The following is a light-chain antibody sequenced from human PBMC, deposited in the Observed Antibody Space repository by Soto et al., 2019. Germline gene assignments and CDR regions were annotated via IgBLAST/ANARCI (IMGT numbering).Light chain of an antibody. CDR3: MQGTHSLT. J-gene: IGKJ4*01. Sequence: DFVMTQSPLSLPVTLGQPASISCRSSQGLVHSDGNTYLNWFHQRLGQSPRRLIYKVSNRDSGVPDRFSGSGSDTDFTLKISRVEAEDVGVYYCMQGTHSLTFGGGTKVEIK. V-gene: IGKV2-30*02. CDR1: QGLVHSDGNTY. CDR2: KVS.